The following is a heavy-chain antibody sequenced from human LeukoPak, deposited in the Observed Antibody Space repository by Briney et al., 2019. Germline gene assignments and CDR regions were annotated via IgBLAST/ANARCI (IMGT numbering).Heavy chain of an antibody. CDR3: ARESQSASSWDSNFDY. D-gene: IGHD4-11*01. CDR2: ISTSSSFI. Sequence: PGGSLRLSCAASGFTFSSYSMNWVRQAPGKGLEWVSSISTSSSFIHYADSVKGRFTISRDNAKKSLYLQMNSLRAEDTAVYYCARESQSASSWDSNFDYWGQGTLVTVSS. CDR1: GFTFSSYS. V-gene: IGHV3-21*01. J-gene: IGHJ4*02.